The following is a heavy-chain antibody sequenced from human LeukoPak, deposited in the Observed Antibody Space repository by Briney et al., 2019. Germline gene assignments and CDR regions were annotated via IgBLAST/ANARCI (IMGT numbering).Heavy chain of an antibody. V-gene: IGHV3-9*01. Sequence: GGSLRLSCAASGFTFDDYAMHWVRQAPGKGLEWVSGISWSSGSIGYADSVKGRFTISRDNAKNSLYLQMNSLRAEDTALYSCAKDISSYGAKDAFDIWGQGTMVTVSS. CDR2: ISWSSGSI. J-gene: IGHJ3*02. CDR3: AKDISSYGAKDAFDI. CDR1: GFTFDDYA. D-gene: IGHD5-18*01.